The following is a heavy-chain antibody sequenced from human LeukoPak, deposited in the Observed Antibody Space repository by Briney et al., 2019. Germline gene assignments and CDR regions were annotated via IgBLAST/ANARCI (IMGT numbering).Heavy chain of an antibody. CDR2: IYTSGST. D-gene: IGHD5-18*01. J-gene: IGHJ6*03. CDR3: ARLLHSYGPYNYYYYMDV. V-gene: IGHV4-4*09. CDR1: GGSISSYY. Sequence: SETLSLTCTVSGGSISSYYWSWIRQPPGKGLEWIGYIYTSGSTNYNPSLKSRVTISVDTSKNQFSLKLSSVTAADTAVYYCARLLHSYGPYNYYYYMDVWGKGTTVTVSS.